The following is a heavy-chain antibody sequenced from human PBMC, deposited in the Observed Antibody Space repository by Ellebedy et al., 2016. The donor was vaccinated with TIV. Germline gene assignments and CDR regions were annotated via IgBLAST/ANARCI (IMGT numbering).Heavy chain of an antibody. J-gene: IGHJ6*02. CDR2: FLPMFGTA. Sequence: ASVKVSCKAFGGTFSTYALNWVRQAPGQGLEWIGAFLPMFGTATSAQKFQGRVTITADESMTTAYMDLSSLRSEDTAVNYCARDRIVVVTAGDFYGMDVWGHGTTVTVSS. CDR1: GGTFSTYA. CDR3: ARDRIVVVTAGDFYGMDV. D-gene: IGHD2-21*02. V-gene: IGHV1-69*13.